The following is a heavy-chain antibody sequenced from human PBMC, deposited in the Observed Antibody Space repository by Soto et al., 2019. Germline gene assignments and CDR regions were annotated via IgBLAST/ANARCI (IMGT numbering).Heavy chain of an antibody. CDR2: IYYSGST. Sequence: SETLSLTCTVSGGSISSYYWSWIRQPPGKGLEWIGYIYYSGSTNYNPSLKSRVTISVDTSKNQFSLKLSSVTAADTAVYYCARHYDFWSGYYHWFDPWGQGTLVTVSS. D-gene: IGHD3-3*01. CDR1: GGSISSYY. CDR3: ARHYDFWSGYYHWFDP. J-gene: IGHJ5*02. V-gene: IGHV4-59*08.